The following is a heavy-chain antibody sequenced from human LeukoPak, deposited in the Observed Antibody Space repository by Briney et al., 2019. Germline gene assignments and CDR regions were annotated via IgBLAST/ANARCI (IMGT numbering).Heavy chain of an antibody. CDR2: INPNSGGT. CDR3: ARSVVTRYYFDY. Sequence: ASVKVSCKASGYTFTGYYMHRVRQAPGQGLEWMGWINPNSGGTNYAQKFQGRVTMTRDTSISTAYMELSRLRSDDTAVYYCARSVVTRYYFDYWGQGTLVTVSS. CDR1: GYTFTGYY. D-gene: IGHD4-23*01. V-gene: IGHV1-2*02. J-gene: IGHJ4*02.